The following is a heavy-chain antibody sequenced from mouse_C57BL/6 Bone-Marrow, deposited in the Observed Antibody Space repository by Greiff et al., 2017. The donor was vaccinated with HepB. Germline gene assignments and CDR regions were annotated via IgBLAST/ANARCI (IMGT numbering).Heavy chain of an antibody. CDR1: GYAFSSYW. J-gene: IGHJ3*01. V-gene: IGHV1-80*01. D-gene: IGHD1-1*01. CDR2: IYPGDGDT. CDR3: ARSSRYYGSSPLAY. Sequence: QVQLQQSGAELVKPGASVKISCKASGYAFSSYWMNWVKQRPGKGLEWIGQIYPGDGDTNYNGKFKGKATLTADKSSSTAYMQLSSLTSEDSAVYFCARSSRYYGSSPLAYWGQGTLVTVSA.